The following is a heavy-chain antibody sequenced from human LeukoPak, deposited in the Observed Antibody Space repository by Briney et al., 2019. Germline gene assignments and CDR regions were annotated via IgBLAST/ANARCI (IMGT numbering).Heavy chain of an antibody. J-gene: IGHJ5*02. D-gene: IGHD4-17*01. Sequence: HPGGSLRLSCAASGFTFSSYAMSWVRQAPGKGLEWVSAISGRGGSTYYADSVKGRFTISRDNSKNTLYLQMNSLRAEDTAVYYCAKEGYYGDYAWFDPWGQGTLVTVSS. CDR3: AKEGYYGDYAWFDP. V-gene: IGHV3-23*01. CDR2: ISGRGGST. CDR1: GFTFSSYA.